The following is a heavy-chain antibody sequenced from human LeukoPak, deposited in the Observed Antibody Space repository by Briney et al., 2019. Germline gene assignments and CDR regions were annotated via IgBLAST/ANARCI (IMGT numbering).Heavy chain of an antibody. D-gene: IGHD2-21*01. CDR2: MNPNSGNT. V-gene: IGHV1-8*02. J-gene: IGHJ4*02. Sequence: GASVKVSCKASGYTFTGYYMHWVRQAPGQGLEWMGWMNPNSGNTGYAQKFQGRVTMTRNTSISTAYMELSSLRSEDTAVYYCARAKVVRRATFRLYYFDYWGQGTLVTVSS. CDR1: GYTFTGYY. CDR3: ARAKVVRRATFRLYYFDY.